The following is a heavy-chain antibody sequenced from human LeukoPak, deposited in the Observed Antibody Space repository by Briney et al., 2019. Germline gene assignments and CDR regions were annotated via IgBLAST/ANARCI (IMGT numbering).Heavy chain of an antibody. Sequence: GESLKISCKGSGYSFTSYWIGWVRQMPGKGLEWMGIIYPGDSDTRYSPSFQGQVTISADKSISTAYLQWSSLKASDTAVYYCARLGAYCGGDCYPDFDYWGQGTLVTVSS. CDR3: ARLGAYCGGDCYPDFDY. CDR2: IYPGDSDT. J-gene: IGHJ4*02. D-gene: IGHD2-21*02. CDR1: GYSFTSYW. V-gene: IGHV5-51*01.